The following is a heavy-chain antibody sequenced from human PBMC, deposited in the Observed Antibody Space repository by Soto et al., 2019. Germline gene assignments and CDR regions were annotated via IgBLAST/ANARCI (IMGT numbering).Heavy chain of an antibody. CDR3: ARDEWLQFFYYYGMDV. CDR2: VYYSGTT. CDR1: GGSISGYY. J-gene: IGHJ6*02. D-gene: IGHD5-12*01. V-gene: IGHV4-59*01. Sequence: SETLSLTCLVSGGSISGYYWAWIRQPSGKGLEWIGHVYYSGTTNHNPSLKSRVSISVDRSKNQFSLKLTSVTAADTAVYFCARDEWLQFFYYYGMDVWGQGTTVTVSS.